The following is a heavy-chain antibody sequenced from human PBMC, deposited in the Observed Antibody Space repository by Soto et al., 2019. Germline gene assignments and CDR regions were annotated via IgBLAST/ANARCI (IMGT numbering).Heavy chain of an antibody. Sequence: GGLRVSCAASGITFSTYSMNWVRQAPGKGLEWVSYISSSSSTIFYTDSVKGRFTVSRDNAKNSLYLQMNSLRVEDTAVYYCANGGHVDYCGQGTLVTVSS. V-gene: IGHV3-48*01. J-gene: IGHJ4*02. CDR3: ANGGHVDY. CDR1: GITFSTYS. CDR2: ISSSSSTI. D-gene: IGHD3-16*01.